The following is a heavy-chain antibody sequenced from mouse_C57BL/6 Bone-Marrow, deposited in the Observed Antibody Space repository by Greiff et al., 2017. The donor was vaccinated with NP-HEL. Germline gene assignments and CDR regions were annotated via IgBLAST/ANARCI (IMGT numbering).Heavy chain of an antibody. CDR3: AKRGYYGSSYGYFDV. J-gene: IGHJ1*03. CDR1: GFSLTSYG. Sequence: VQLQQSGPGLVQPSQSLSITCTVSGFSLTSYGVHWVRQPPGKGLEWLGVIWSGGNIDYNAAFISRLSISKDNSNSQVFFKMNSLQADDTAIYYCAKRGYYGSSYGYFDVWGTGTTVTVSS. V-gene: IGHV2-4*01. CDR2: IWSGGNI. D-gene: IGHD1-1*01.